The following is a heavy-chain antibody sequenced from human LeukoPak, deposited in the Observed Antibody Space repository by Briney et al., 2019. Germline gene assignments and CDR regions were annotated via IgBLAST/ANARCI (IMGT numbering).Heavy chain of an antibody. CDR3: ARSRQLTQRFGP. CDR1: GYTFTGYY. CDR2: INPNSGGT. V-gene: IGHV1-2*02. J-gene: IGHJ5*02. Sequence: ASVKVSCKASGYTFTGYYMHWVRQAPGQGLEWMGWINPNSGGTNYAQKFQGRVTMTRGTSISTAYMELSRLRSDDTAVYYCARSRQLTQRFGPWGQGTLVTVSS. D-gene: IGHD4/OR15-4a*01.